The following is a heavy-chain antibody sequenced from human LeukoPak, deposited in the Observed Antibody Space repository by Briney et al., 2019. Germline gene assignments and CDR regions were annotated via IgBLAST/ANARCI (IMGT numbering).Heavy chain of an antibody. D-gene: IGHD6-13*01. CDR3: IRDSSSSFDY. CDR1: GFTFSDYY. CDR2: INSDGSNT. Sequence: QPGWSLRLSCAASGFTFSDYYMSWIRQAPGKGLVWVSLINSDGSNTGYADSVKGRFTISRDNAKNMVYLQMNSLRAEDTAVYYCIRDSSSSFDYWGQGTLVTVSS. V-gene: IGHV3-74*01. J-gene: IGHJ4*02.